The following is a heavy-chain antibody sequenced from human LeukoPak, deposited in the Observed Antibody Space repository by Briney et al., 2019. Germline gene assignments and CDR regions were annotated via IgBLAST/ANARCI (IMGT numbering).Heavy chain of an antibody. D-gene: IGHD3-22*01. V-gene: IGHV3-21*01. CDR3: ARGFSTYYYDSSGYQDY. Sequence: GGSLRLSCAASGFTLSSYSMNWGRQAPGKGLEWVSSISSSSSYIYYADSVKGRFTIYRDNAKNSLYLQMNSLSAEDTAVYYCARGFSTYYYDSSGYQDYWGQGTLVTVSS. CDR2: ISSSSSYI. CDR1: GFTLSSYS. J-gene: IGHJ4*02.